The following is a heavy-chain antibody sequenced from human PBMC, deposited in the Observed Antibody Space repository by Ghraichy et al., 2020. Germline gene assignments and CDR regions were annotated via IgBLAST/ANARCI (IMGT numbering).Heavy chain of an antibody. CDR2: ISSYRSYI. CDR1: GFTFSGYS. J-gene: IGHJ4*02. CDR3: ARDRGGRISIFGVVDS. D-gene: IGHD3-3*01. Sequence: GSLRLSCAASGFTFSGYSMNWVRQAPGKGLEWVSSISSYRSYINYADSVKGRFTISRDNAKNSLYLQMNSLRAEDTAVYYCARDRGGRISIFGVVDSWGQGTLVTVPS. V-gene: IGHV3-21*01.